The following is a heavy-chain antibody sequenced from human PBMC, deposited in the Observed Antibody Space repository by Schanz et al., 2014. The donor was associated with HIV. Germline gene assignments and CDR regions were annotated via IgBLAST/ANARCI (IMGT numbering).Heavy chain of an antibody. CDR2: ISLSSGTK. CDR3: AREDHYDDGTYYQGAFDI. Sequence: VQLVESGGGLVQPGGSLRLSCAASGFTFSSYSMNWVRQAPGKGLEWIAHISLSSGTKYNADSVKGRFTISRDNAKASVYLQMNSLRDEDTAVYYCAREDHYDDGTYYQGAFDIWGQGTMVTVSS. D-gene: IGHD3-22*01. J-gene: IGHJ3*02. V-gene: IGHV3-48*02. CDR1: GFTFSSYS.